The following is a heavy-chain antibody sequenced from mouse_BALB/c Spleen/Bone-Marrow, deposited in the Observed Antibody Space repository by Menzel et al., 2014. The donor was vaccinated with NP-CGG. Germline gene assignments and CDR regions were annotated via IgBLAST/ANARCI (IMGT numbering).Heavy chain of an antibody. Sequence: VQLQQSGPELVKPGASVKISCKASGYSFTGYYMHWVKPSHVKSLEWIGRINPYNGATSYNQNFKDKASLTVDKSSSTAYMELHSLTSEDSAVYYCARYDYYGSSFFDYWGQGTTLTVSS. CDR1: GYSFTGYY. CDR2: INPYNGAT. D-gene: IGHD1-1*01. CDR3: ARYDYYGSSFFDY. V-gene: IGHV1-31*01. J-gene: IGHJ2*01.